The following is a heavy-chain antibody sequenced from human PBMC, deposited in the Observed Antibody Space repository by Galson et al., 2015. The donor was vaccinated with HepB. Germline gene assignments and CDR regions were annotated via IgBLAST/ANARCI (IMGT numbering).Heavy chain of an antibody. D-gene: IGHD3-16*01. V-gene: IGHV1-69-2*01. Sequence: VKVSCKVSGYTFTDYYMHWVQQAPGKGLEWMGLVDPEDGETIYAEKFQGRVTITADTSTDTAYMELSSLRSEDTAVYYCARGGGTPAYYFDYWGQGTLVTVSS. CDR1: GYTFTDYY. J-gene: IGHJ4*02. CDR2: VDPEDGET. CDR3: ARGGGTPAYYFDY.